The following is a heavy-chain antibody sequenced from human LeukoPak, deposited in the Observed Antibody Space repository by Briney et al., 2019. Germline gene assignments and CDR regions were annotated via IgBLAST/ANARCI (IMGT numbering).Heavy chain of an antibody. CDR2: IYYSGST. J-gene: IGHJ4*02. CDR3: ARSDGSGSLDYYFDY. D-gene: IGHD3-10*01. CDR1: GGSISSSSYY. V-gene: IGHV4-39*01. Sequence: PSETLSLTCTVSGGSISSSSYYWGWIRQPPGKGLEWIGSIYYSGSTYYNPSLKSRVTISVDTSKNQFSLKLSSVTAADTAVYYCARSDGSGSLDYYFDYWGQGTLVTVSS.